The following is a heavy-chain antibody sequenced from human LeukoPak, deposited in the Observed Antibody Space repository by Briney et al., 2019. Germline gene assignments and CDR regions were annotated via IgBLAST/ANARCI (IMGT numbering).Heavy chain of an antibody. CDR1: GFTFSSYS. D-gene: IGHD3-10*01. CDR3: AREVPTMVRGIGYFDY. V-gene: IGHV3-21*01. Sequence: GGSLRLSCAASGFTFSSYSMNWVRQAPGKGLEWVSSISSSSSYIYYADSVKGRFTISRDNSKNTLYLQMNSLRAEDTAVYYCAREVPTMVRGIGYFDYWGQGTLVTVSS. J-gene: IGHJ4*02. CDR2: ISSSSSYI.